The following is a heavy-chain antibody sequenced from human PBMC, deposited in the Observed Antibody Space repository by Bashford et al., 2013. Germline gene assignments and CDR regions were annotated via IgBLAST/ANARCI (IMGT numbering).Heavy chain of an antibody. Sequence: VRQAPGKGLEWVSVTYIGGTTYYADSVKGRFTVSRDNNKNTLYLQMNSLRAEDTAVYYCAKDRDDYGDPECFDIWGLGTMVTVSS. J-gene: IGHJ3*02. D-gene: IGHD4-17*01. CDR2: TYIGGTT. CDR3: AKDRDDYGDPECFDI. V-gene: IGHV3-53*01.